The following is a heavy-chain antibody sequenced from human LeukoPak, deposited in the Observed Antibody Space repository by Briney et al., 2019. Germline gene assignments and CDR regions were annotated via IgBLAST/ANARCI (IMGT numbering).Heavy chain of an antibody. J-gene: IGHJ4*02. CDR3: AKDTLTYYDFWSGYYFDY. Sequence: GGSLRLSCAASGFTSSSYAMSWVRQAPGKGLEWGSAISGSGGSTYYADSVKGRFTISRDNSKNTLYLQMNSLRAEDTAVYYCAKDTLTYYDFWSGYYFDYWGQGTLVTVS. V-gene: IGHV3-23*01. D-gene: IGHD3-3*01. CDR1: GFTSSSYA. CDR2: ISGSGGST.